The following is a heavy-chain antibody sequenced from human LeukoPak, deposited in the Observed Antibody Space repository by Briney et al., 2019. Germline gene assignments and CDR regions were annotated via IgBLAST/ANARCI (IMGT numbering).Heavy chain of an antibody. J-gene: IGHJ5*02. D-gene: IGHD6-19*01. CDR1: GGSISSYY. CDR2: IYYSGST. Sequence: SETLSLTCTVSGGSISSYYWSWIRQPPRKGLEWIGYIYYSGSTNYNPSLKSRVTISVDTSKNQFSLKLSSVTAADTAVYYCAREGGWYNWFDPWGQGTLVTVSS. V-gene: IGHV4-59*01. CDR3: AREGGWYNWFDP.